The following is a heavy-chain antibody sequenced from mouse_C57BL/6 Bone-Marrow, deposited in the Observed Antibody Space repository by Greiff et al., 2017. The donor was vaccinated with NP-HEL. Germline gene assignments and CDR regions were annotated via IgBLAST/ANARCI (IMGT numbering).Heavy chain of an antibody. CDR1: GYSFTNYN. CDR2: INPNKGTT. CDR3: AKKRLVPYWDLDV. V-gene: IGHV1-39*01. D-gene: IGHD2-2*01. J-gene: IGHJ1*03. Sequence: EVQLQQSGPELVKPGASVKISCKASGYSFTNYNMNWVKQRNGKSLEWIGVINPNKGTTSYNQKFKGKATLTVDQSSSTAYMQLNSRTTEDSAVYYCAKKRLVPYWDLDVWGTGTTVTVSS.